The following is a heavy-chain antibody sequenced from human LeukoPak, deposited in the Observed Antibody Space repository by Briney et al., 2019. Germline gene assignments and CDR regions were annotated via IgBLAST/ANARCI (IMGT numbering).Heavy chain of an antibody. Sequence: PGGSLRLSCTVSGFTVSINSMNWVRQAPGKGLEWVSSISTSSSYIYYADSVKGRFTISRDNARNSLYLQMNSLRAEDTAVYYCARDSEGVTGTTSWFDPWGQGTLVTVSS. J-gene: IGHJ5*02. D-gene: IGHD1-7*01. CDR3: ARDSEGVTGTTSWFDP. V-gene: IGHV3-21*01. CDR2: ISTSSSYI. CDR1: GFTVSINS.